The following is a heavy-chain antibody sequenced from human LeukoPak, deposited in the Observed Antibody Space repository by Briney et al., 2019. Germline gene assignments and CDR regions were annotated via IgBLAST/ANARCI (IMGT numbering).Heavy chain of an antibody. D-gene: IGHD3-22*01. J-gene: IGHJ4*02. Sequence: SETLSLTCAVYGGSFSGYYWSWIRQPPGKGLEWIGEINHSGSTNYNPSLKSRVTISVDTSKNQFSLKLSSVTAADTAVYYCARSRREYYYDSSGYYFDYWGQGTLVIVSS. CDR3: ARSRREYYYDSSGYYFDY. V-gene: IGHV4-34*01. CDR2: INHSGST. CDR1: GGSFSGYY.